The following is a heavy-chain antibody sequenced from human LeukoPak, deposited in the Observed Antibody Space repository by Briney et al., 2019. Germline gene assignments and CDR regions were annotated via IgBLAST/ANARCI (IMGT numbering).Heavy chain of an antibody. V-gene: IGHV3-66*01. CDR2: MYSVGST. D-gene: IGHD5-18*01. CDR1: GFTISANF. J-gene: IGHJ4*02. CDR3: ARDLSGYSYGFGGDL. Sequence: PGGSLRLSCAASGFTISANFMSGVRQAPGKGLEWVSIMYSVGSTFYADSVKGRFTISRDPSKNSLDLQMDSLRVDDTAVYYCARDLSGYSYGFGGDLWGQGTLVTVSS.